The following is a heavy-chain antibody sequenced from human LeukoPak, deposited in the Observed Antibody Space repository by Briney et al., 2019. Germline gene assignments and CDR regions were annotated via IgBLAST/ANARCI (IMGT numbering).Heavy chain of an antibody. V-gene: IGHV4-61*01. CDR1: GGSLSSGRYY. CDR2: MHSSGTS. CDR3: AALLGPWYIDD. J-gene: IGHJ4*02. D-gene: IGHD2-8*02. Sequence: SETLSLTRTVSGGSLSSGRYYWSWIRQPPGEGLVWIGYMHSSGTSNYNPSLKSRVAVSIDTSKTQFSLYLRSVTAADSAVYFCAALLGPWYIDDWGQGTLVTVSS.